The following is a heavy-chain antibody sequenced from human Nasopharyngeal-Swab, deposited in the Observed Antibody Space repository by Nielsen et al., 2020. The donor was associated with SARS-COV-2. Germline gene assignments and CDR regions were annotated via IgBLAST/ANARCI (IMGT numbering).Heavy chain of an antibody. CDR3: VGSSWYGDYYYYYGMDG. Sequence: SETLSLTCTVSGGSISSSSYYWGWIRQPPGKGLEWIGSIYYSGSTYYNPSLKSRVTISVDTSKNQFSLKLSSVTAADTAVYSCVGSSWYGDYYYYYGMDGWGQGTTVTVSS. V-gene: IGHV4-39*07. D-gene: IGHD6-13*01. J-gene: IGHJ6*02. CDR1: GGSISSSSYY. CDR2: IYYSGST.